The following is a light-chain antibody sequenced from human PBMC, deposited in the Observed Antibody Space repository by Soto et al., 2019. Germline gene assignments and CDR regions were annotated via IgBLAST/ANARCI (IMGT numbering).Light chain of an antibody. CDR3: SSYTSSSNVV. V-gene: IGLV2-14*01. J-gene: IGLJ2*01. CDR1: SSDVGGYNY. CDR2: EVS. Sequence: QSALTQPASVSGSPGQSITISCTGTSSDVGGYNYVSWYQQHPGKAPKLMIYEVSNRPSGVSNRFSGSKSGNTASLTISGLQAEDEADYYCSSYTSSSNVVFGGGTQVTGL.